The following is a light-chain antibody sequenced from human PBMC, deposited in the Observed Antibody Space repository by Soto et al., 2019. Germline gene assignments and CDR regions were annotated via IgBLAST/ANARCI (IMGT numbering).Light chain of an antibody. CDR1: RSVSSY. CDR3: QQRSNWPIT. J-gene: IGKJ5*01. V-gene: IGKV3-11*01. Sequence: EIVLTQAPATLSLSPGESATLSCRATRSVSSYLAWYQQKPGQAPRLLIYDASSRPTDIPARFSGSGSGTDFTLTISSLEPEDFALYYCQQRSNWPITFGQRTRLEIK. CDR2: DAS.